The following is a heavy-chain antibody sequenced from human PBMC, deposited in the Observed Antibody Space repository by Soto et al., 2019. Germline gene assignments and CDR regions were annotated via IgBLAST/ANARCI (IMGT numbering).Heavy chain of an antibody. CDR3: ARGGGIHYYYYYGMDV. V-gene: IGHV1-69*06. CDR2: IIPIFGTA. J-gene: IGHJ6*02. Sequence: SVKVSCKASGGTFSSYAISWVRQAPGQGLEWMGGIIPIFGTANYAQKFQGRVTITADKSTSTAYMELSSLRSEDTAVYYCARGGGIHYYYYYGMDVWGQGTTVTVSS. CDR1: GGTFSSYA.